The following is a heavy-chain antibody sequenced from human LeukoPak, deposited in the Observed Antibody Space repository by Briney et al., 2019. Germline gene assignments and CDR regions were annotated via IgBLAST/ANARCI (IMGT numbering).Heavy chain of an antibody. J-gene: IGHJ4*02. V-gene: IGHV1-2*06. CDR1: GYTFTGYY. CDR3: ARRDASYFDY. D-gene: IGHD3-10*01. Sequence: SAVTVSCTASGYTFTGYYMHGVRQAPGQGREWMGRSNPNSGGTNYAQKFQGRVTMTRDTSISTAYLELSSLRSADTAVYYCARRDASYFDYWGQGTLVTVSS. CDR2: SNPNSGGT.